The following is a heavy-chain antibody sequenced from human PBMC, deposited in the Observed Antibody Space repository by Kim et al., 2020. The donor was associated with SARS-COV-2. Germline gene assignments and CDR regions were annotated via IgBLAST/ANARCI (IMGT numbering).Heavy chain of an antibody. Sequence: NPSLKSRVTISVDTSKNQFSLKLSAVTAADTAVYYCARRYCSGGSCTFDYWGQGTLVTVSS. CDR3: ARRYCSGGSCTFDY. V-gene: IGHV4-39*01. D-gene: IGHD2-15*01. J-gene: IGHJ4*02.